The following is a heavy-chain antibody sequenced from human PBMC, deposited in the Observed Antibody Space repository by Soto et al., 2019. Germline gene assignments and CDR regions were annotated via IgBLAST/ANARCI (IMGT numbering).Heavy chain of an antibody. Sequence: GGSLRLSCAASGFSFSNSAMAGFRKAPGKGLKWVSLISDNGGTTYYIDSVKGRFTISRDNSRNTLYLQMNSLRAEDTAVYYCETQDFRRTTGTTWGQGPLVTVYS. J-gene: IGHJ4*02. CDR1: GFSFSNSA. CDR2: ISDNGGTT. D-gene: IGHD1-1*01. CDR3: ETQDFRRTTGTT. V-gene: IGHV3-23*01.